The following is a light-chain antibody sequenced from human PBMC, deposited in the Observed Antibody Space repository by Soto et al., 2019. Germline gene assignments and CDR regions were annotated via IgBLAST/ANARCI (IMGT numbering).Light chain of an antibody. CDR3: QSYDSSLSVV. Sequence: QAVVTQPPSVSGAPGQRVTISCTGSSSNIGAGYDVHWYQQFPGTAPKLLIYGNINRPSGVPDRFSGSKSGTSASLAITGVQAEDEADYYCQSYDSSLSVVFGGGTKLTVL. CDR2: GNI. CDR1: SSNIGAGYD. J-gene: IGLJ2*01. V-gene: IGLV1-40*01.